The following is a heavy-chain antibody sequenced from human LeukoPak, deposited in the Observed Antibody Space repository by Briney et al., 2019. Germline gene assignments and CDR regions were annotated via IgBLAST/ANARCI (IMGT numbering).Heavy chain of an antibody. CDR2: IYYTGST. Sequence: SGTLSLTCTVSGDSISSYYWTWIRQPPGKGLEWIGYIYYTGSTYYNPSLKSRVTILVDSSKNQFSLKLNSVTAADTAVYYCARDSSTVTTRHFDYWGQGTLVTVSS. V-gene: IGHV4-59*01. J-gene: IGHJ4*02. D-gene: IGHD4-17*01. CDR1: GDSISSYY. CDR3: ARDSSTVTTRHFDY.